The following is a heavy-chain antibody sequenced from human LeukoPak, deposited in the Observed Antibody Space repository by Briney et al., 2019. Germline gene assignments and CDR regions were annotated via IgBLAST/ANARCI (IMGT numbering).Heavy chain of an antibody. CDR2: IIPIFGTA. CDR1: GRTFSRYA. D-gene: IGHD3-10*01. CDR3: ARQGPDYYGSGSSSYFDY. V-gene: IGHV1-69*13. Sequence: ASVKVSCKGSGRTFSRYAISWVRQAPGQGLEWMGGIIPIFGTANYAQKFEGRVTITADESTSTAYMELRSLRSEDTAVYYCARQGPDYYGSGSSSYFDYWGQGTLVTVSS. J-gene: IGHJ4*02.